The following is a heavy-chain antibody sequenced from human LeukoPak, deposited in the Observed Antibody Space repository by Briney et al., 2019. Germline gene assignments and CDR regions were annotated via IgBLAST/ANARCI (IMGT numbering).Heavy chain of an antibody. Sequence: PSETLSLTCTVSGDSISSHYWSWIRKPPGKGLEWIGYIYYSGSTNYNPSLKSRVTISVDTSKNQFSLKLSSVTAADTAVYYCARTIGVDYFDYWGQGTLVTVSS. D-gene: IGHD3-10*01. CDR2: IYYSGST. CDR1: GDSISSHY. J-gene: IGHJ4*02. V-gene: IGHV4-59*08. CDR3: ARTIGVDYFDY.